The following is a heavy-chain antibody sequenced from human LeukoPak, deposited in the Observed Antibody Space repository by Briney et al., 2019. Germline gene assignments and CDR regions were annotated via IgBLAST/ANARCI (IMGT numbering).Heavy chain of an antibody. D-gene: IGHD2-2*01. V-gene: IGHV4-34*01. CDR2: INHSGST. CDR3: ARGSIVVVPESEKFDY. J-gene: IGHJ4*02. CDR1: GGSFSGYY. Sequence: SETLSLTCAVYGGSFSGYYWSWIRQPPGKGLEWIGEINHSGSTNYNPSLKSRVTISVDTSKNQFSLKLSSVTAADTAVYYCARGSIVVVPESEKFDYWGQGTLVTVSS.